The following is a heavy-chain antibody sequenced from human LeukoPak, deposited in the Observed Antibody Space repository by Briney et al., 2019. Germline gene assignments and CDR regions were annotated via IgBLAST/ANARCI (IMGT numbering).Heavy chain of an antibody. V-gene: IGHV1-18*04. CDR1: GYTFTGYY. Sequence: ASVKVSCKAFGYTFTGYYMHGVRQAPGQGVEGMGWISAYNGNTNYAQKLQGRVTMTTDTSTSTAYMELRSLRSDDTAVYYCARDTDIVVVVAASYYGMDVWGQGTTVTVSS. D-gene: IGHD2-15*01. CDR2: ISAYNGNT. J-gene: IGHJ6*02. CDR3: ARDTDIVVVVAASYYGMDV.